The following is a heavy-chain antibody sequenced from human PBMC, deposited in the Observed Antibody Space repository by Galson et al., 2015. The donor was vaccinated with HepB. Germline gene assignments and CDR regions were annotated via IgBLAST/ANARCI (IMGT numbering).Heavy chain of an antibody. CDR1: GGSFSSYH. J-gene: IGHJ6*01. D-gene: IGHD3-3*01. Sequence: ETLSLTCAVFGGSFSSYHWTWLRRPPGKGLEWIGEVTQSGSTHSNPSLKSRVTISVDTSKNQFSLKVRSVTAADTAVYYCARGKGRQLLLDYHYYGMDVWGQGTTVSVSS. V-gene: IGHV4-34*01. CDR3: ARGKGRQLLLDYHYYGMDV. CDR2: VTQSGST.